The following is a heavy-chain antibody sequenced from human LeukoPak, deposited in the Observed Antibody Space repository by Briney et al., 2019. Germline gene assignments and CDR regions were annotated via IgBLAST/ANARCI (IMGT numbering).Heavy chain of an antibody. Sequence: GGSLRLSCAASGFTFRNHGMHWVRQAPGKGLEWVAIIWYDGSDKYYADSVKGRFTISRDNSKNTLYLQMNSLRAEDTAVYYCARDIGAARYFDYWGQGTQVTVSP. CDR3: ARDIGAARYFDY. CDR2: IWYDGSDK. D-gene: IGHD6-13*01. CDR1: GFTFRNHG. J-gene: IGHJ4*02. V-gene: IGHV3-33*01.